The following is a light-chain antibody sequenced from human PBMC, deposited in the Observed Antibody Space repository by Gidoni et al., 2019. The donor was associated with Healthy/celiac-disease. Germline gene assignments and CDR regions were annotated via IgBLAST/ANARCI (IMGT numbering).Light chain of an antibody. CDR3: QQYGSSPQT. Sequence: ETVLTQSPGTLSLSPGERATLSCSASQSVSSSYLAWYQQKPGQAPRLLIYGASSRATGIPDRFSGSGSGTDFTLTISRLEPEDFAVYYCQQYGSSPQTFGQGTKLEIK. CDR2: GAS. J-gene: IGKJ2*01. V-gene: IGKV3-20*01. CDR1: QSVSSSY.